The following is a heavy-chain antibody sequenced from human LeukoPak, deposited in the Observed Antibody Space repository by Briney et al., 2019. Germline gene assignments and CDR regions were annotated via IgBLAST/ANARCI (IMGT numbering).Heavy chain of an antibody. Sequence: ASVKVSCKASGYTFTGYYMHWVRQAPGQGLEWMGWINPNSGGTNYAQKFQGRVTMTRDTSISTAYMELSSLRSEDTAVYYCARGFHYDFWSGYYSFYYYYYMDVWGKGTTVTVSS. CDR3: ARGFHYDFWSGYYSFYYYYYMDV. J-gene: IGHJ6*03. V-gene: IGHV1-2*02. CDR2: INPNSGGT. D-gene: IGHD3-3*01. CDR1: GYTFTGYY.